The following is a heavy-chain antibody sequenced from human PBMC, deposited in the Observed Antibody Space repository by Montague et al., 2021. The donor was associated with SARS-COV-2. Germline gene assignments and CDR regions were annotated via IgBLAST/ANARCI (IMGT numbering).Heavy chain of an antibody. J-gene: IGHJ3*02. CDR1: GFTFSSYA. Sequence: SLRLSCAASGFTFSSYAMHWVRQAPGKGLEWVAVISYDGSNKYYADSVKDRFTIYRDNSKNTLYLQMNSLRAEDTAVYYCAREIIAPVAFDIWGQGTMVTVSS. CDR3: AREIIAPVAFDI. CDR2: ISYDGSNK. D-gene: IGHD2-15*01. V-gene: IGHV3-30-3*01.